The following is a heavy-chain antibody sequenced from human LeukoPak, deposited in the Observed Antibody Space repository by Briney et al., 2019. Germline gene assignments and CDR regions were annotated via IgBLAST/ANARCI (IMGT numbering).Heavy chain of an antibody. D-gene: IGHD2-8*01. Sequence: GGSLRLSCAASGFTVSDDYMSWVRQAPGKGLEWVSTIYSAGSTYYADSVKGRFTISRDNSQNTVYLQMNSLRAEDTAVYYCTKGLWAGVSAARDWGQGALVTVSS. CDR2: IYSAGST. J-gene: IGHJ4*02. V-gene: IGHV3-66*01. CDR1: GFTVSDDY. CDR3: TKGLWAGVSAARD.